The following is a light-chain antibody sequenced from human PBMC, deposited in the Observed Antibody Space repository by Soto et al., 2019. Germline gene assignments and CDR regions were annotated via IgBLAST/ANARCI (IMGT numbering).Light chain of an antibody. CDR2: EVT. J-gene: IGLJ3*02. V-gene: IGLV2-14*01. Sequence: QSALTQPASVSGSHGQSITISCTGTSSDVRGYDYVSWYQQHPGKAPKLMLYEVTNRRAGVSDRLSGSKSGNTASQTISVVLAGDEAESHCAYYTFNRHWLFGGVTKLTV. CDR1: SSDVRGYDY. CDR3: AYYTFNRHWL.